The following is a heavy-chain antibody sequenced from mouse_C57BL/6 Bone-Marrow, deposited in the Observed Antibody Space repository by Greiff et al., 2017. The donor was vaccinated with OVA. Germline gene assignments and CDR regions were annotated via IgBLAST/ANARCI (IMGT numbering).Heavy chain of an antibody. CDR3: ERGEYDYNYYAMDY. CDR2: ISPGSGST. V-gene: IGHV1-55*01. D-gene: IGHD2-4*01. J-gene: IGHJ4*01. CDR1: GYTFTSYW. Sequence: VQLQQPGAELVKPGASVKMSCKASGYTFTSYWITWVKQRPGQGLEWIGDISPGSGSTNFNEKFKSKATLTVDTSYSTAYMQLSSLTSEDAAVYDGERGEYDYNYYAMDYWGQGTSVTVSS.